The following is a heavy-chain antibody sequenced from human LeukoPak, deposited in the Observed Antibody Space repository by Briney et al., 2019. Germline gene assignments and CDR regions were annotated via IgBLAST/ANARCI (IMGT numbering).Heavy chain of an antibody. J-gene: IGHJ3*02. CDR3: ATKVRGGFDI. Sequence: PSETLSLTCTVSGGSINSHYCNWIWQSPGKGLEWIGYIYKSGSINYNPSLKSRVTISVDTSKNQFSLKLRSVTAADTAIYYCATKVRGGFDIWGQGTIVTVSS. D-gene: IGHD2-15*01. CDR1: GGSINSHY. V-gene: IGHV4-59*11. CDR2: IYKSGSI.